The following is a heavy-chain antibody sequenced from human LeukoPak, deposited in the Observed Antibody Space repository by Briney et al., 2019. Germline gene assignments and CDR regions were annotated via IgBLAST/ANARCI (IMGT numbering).Heavy chain of an antibody. J-gene: IGHJ5*02. CDR2: LSYDGTDE. V-gene: IGHV3-30*18. CDR1: GFSFRNYA. CDR3: AKDNKWFDP. Sequence: GGSLRLSCAASGFSFRNYAMHWVRQAPGKGLEWVALLSYDGTDEYYADSVKGRFTISRDTSKKMLYLQMNSLRAEDTAVYYCAKDNKWFDPWGQGTLVTVSS.